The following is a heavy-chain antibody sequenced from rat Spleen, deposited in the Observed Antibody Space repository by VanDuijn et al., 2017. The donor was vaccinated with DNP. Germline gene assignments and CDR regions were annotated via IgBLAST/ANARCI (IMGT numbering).Heavy chain of an antibody. CDR3: ARGESWYYDGSYYPDFDY. D-gene: IGHD1-12*02. J-gene: IGHJ2*01. V-gene: IGHV5-29*01. Sequence: EVQLVESDGGLVQPGRSLKLSCAASGFTFSDYYMAWVRQAPTKGLEWVATISYDGSSTYYRDSVKGRFTISRDNAKSTLYLQMDSLRSEDTATYYCARGESWYYDGSYYPDFDYWGQGVMVTVSS. CDR1: GFTFSDYY. CDR2: ISYDGSST.